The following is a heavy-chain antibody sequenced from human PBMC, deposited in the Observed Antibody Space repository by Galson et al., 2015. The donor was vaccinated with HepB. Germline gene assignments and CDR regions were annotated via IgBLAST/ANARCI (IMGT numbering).Heavy chain of an antibody. CDR1: GYTFTSYA. V-gene: IGHV1-3*01. Sequence: SVKVSCKASGYTFTSYAMHWVRQAPGQRLEWMGWINAGNGNTTYSQKFQGRVTITRDTSASTAYVELSSLRSEDTAVYYCARAASRTLYNWFDPWGQGTLVTVSS. D-gene: IGHD1-14*01. J-gene: IGHJ5*02. CDR3: ARAASRTLYNWFDP. CDR2: INAGNGNT.